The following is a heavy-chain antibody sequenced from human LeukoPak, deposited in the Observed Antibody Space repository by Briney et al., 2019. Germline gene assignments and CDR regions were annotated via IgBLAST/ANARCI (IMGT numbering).Heavy chain of an antibody. CDR3: ASSRVPRRKYCSSTSCGGDY. D-gene: IGHD2-2*01. J-gene: IGHJ4*02. Sequence: SETLSLTCAVYGGSFSGYYWGWIRQPPGKGLEWIGSIYYSGSTYYNPSLKSRVTISVDTSKNQFSLKLSSVTAADAAVYYCASSRVPRRKYCSSTSCGGDYWGQGTLVTVSS. CDR1: GGSFSGYY. CDR2: IYYSGST. V-gene: IGHV4-34*01.